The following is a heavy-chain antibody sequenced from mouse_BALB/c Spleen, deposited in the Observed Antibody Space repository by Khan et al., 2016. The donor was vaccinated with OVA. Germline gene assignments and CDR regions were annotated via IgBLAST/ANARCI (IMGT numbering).Heavy chain of an antibody. D-gene: IGHD3-2*02. CDR2: ISYSGNT. V-gene: IGHV3-2*02. CDR1: GYSITSDYA. CDR3: ARIQGGDFDY. Sequence: EVQLLETGPGLVKPSQSLSLTCTVTGYSITSDYAWNWIRQFPGNKLEWMGYISYSGNTKYNPSLKSRISITRDTSKNPFFLQLNFVTIEDTATDYCARIQGGDFDYWGQGTTLTVSS. J-gene: IGHJ2*01.